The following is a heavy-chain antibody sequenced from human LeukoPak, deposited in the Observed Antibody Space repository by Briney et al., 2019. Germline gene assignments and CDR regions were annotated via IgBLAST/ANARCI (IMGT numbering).Heavy chain of an antibody. V-gene: IGHV4-59*08. CDR3: ARRKDSSRWNGRDNWFDP. J-gene: IGHJ5*02. CDR1: GDSIRNYY. Sequence: SATLSLTCTVSGDSIRNYYWNWIRQPPGKGLEWIGYIDYSGRTLYNPSFESRVTISRDTSKTQFSLKLSSVTAADTAVYYCARRKDSSRWNGRDNWFDPWDQGTLVTVSS. D-gene: IGHD3-22*01. CDR2: IDYSGRT.